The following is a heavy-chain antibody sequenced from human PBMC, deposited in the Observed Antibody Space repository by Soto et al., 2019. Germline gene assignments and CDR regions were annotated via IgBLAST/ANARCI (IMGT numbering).Heavy chain of an antibody. V-gene: IGHV3-48*02. CDR1: GFTFSTYN. CDR2: ISGRSRAI. CDR3: ARDGERGYDMDV. J-gene: IGHJ6*02. Sequence: GGSLRLSCAASGFTFSTYNMNWVRQAPGKGLEWVSYISGRSRAIYYADSVKGRFTISRDNAKNSLYLQMNSLRDEDTAIYYCARDGERGYDMDVWGQGTTVTVSS. D-gene: IGHD1-1*01.